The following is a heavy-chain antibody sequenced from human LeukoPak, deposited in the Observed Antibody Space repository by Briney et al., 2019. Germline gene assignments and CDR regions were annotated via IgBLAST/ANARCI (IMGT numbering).Heavy chain of an antibody. Sequence: PGGSLRLSCAASGFTFSNYEMNWVRQAPGKGLEWVSYISSSGSTSYYADSVKGRFTISRDDAKNSLYLEMNGLRAEDTAAYYCAVMFGYWGQGTLVTVSS. CDR2: ISSSGSTS. V-gene: IGHV3-48*03. CDR1: GFTFSNYE. J-gene: IGHJ4*02. CDR3: AVMFGY.